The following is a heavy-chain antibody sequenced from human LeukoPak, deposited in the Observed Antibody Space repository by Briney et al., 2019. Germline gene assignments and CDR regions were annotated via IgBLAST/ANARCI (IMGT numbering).Heavy chain of an antibody. V-gene: IGHV4-4*02. CDR1: GGSISSSNW. CDR2: IYHSGST. CDR3: ARGGYCSGGSCYHFDY. D-gene: IGHD2-15*01. J-gene: IGHJ4*02. Sequence: SGTLPLTCAVSGGSISSSNWWSWVRPPPGKGLECIGEIYHSGSTNYNPSLKRRVTISVDKTKNQFSLKLSSVTAADTAVYYCARGGYCSGGSCYHFDYWGQGTLVTVSS.